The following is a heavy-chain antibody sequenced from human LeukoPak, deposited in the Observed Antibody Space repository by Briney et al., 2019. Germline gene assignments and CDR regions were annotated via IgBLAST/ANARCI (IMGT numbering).Heavy chain of an antibody. J-gene: IGHJ3*02. CDR1: GYTLTSYG. V-gene: IGHV1-18*01. Sequence: ASVKVSCKASGYTLTSYGISWVRQAPGQGLEWMGWISVYNGNTNYAQKLQGRVTMTTDTSTSTAYMELRSLRSDDTAVYYCARDGGGSYYSVAFDIWGQGTMVTVSS. CDR3: ARDGGGSYYSVAFDI. CDR2: ISVYNGNT. D-gene: IGHD1-26*01.